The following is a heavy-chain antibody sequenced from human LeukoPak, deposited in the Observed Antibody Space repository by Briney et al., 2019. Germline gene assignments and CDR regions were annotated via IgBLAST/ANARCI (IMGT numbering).Heavy chain of an antibody. D-gene: IGHD5-24*01. J-gene: IGHJ4*02. Sequence: GGSLRLSCAGSGFTFRDPWMSWVRQAPGKGLEWFGRIKSKVDGETADYAAPVKGRFTISRDDSKNMLYLQMDSLKTEDTAVYYCATERNYYFNNWGQGTLVTVSS. V-gene: IGHV3-15*01. CDR2: IKSKVDGETA. CDR3: ATERNYYFNN. CDR1: GFTFRDPW.